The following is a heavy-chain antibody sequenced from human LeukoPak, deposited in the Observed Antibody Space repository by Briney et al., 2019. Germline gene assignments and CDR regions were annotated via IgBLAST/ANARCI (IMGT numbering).Heavy chain of an antibody. CDR1: GFTFSSYS. D-gene: IGHD1-26*01. J-gene: IGHJ4*02. CDR2: ISSSSSYI. CDR3: ARGGYSGSFDFDY. V-gene: IGHV3-21*01. Sequence: GGSLRLSCAASGFTFSSYSMNLVRQAPGKGLEWVSSISSSSSYIYYADSVKGRFTISRDNAKNSLYLQMNSLRAEDTAVYYCARGGYSGSFDFDYWGQGTLVTVSS.